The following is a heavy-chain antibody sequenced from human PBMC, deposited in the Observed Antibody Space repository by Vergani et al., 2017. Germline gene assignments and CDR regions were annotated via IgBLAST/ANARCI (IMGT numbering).Heavy chain of an antibody. J-gene: IGHJ5*02. Sequence: QVQLVQSGSELKKPGASGKVSCKSSGYTFTIYAQHWVRQAPGQGLEWMGWINTNTGNPTYAQGFTGRFVFSLDTSVRTGYLQISSLKAEDTAVYYCAGAGDCDWLLLRYWFDPWGQGTLVTVSS. D-gene: IGHD5-12*01. V-gene: IGHV7-4-1*02. CDR1: GYTFTIYA. CDR2: INTNTGNP. CDR3: AGAGDCDWLLLRYWFDP.